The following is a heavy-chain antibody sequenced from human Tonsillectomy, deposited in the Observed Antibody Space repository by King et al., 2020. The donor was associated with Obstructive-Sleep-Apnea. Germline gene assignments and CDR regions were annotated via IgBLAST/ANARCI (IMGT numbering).Heavy chain of an antibody. CDR3: AADLSWSGSSTSCLTL. J-gene: IGHJ4*02. CDR1: GFTFTSSA. V-gene: IGHV1-58*01. D-gene: IGHD2-2*01. Sequence: QLVESGPEVKKPGTSVKVSCKASGFTFTSSAVQWVRQARGQRLEWIGWIVVGSGNTNYAQKFQERVTITRDMSTSTAYMELSSLRSEDTAVYYCAADLSWSGSSTSCLTLWGQGTLVTVSS. CDR2: IVVGSGNT.